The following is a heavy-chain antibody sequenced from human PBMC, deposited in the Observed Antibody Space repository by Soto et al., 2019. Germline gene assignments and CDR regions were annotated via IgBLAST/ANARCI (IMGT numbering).Heavy chain of an antibody. D-gene: IGHD3-10*01. CDR3: TRDWGRGSGSYMGFYYMDV. Sequence: GGSLRLSCTASGFTFGDYAMSWFRQAPGKGLEWVGFIRSKAYGGTTEYAASVKGRFTISRDDSKSIAYLQMNSLKTEDTAVYYCTRDWGRGSGSYMGFYYMDVWGKGTTVTVSS. V-gene: IGHV3-49*03. CDR2: IRSKAYGGTT. J-gene: IGHJ6*03. CDR1: GFTFGDYA.